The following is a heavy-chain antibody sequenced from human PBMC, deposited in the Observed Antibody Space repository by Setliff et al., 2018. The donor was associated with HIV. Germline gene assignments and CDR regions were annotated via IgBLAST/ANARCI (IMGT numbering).Heavy chain of an antibody. D-gene: IGHD3-9*01. Sequence: GGSLRLSCAASGFTFSNYPMTWVRQAPGKGLEWVSVLSGSGGSTYYADSVKSRFTISRDNSKNTLYLQMHSLRAEDTAVYYCAKGSSPLRYFDTNAYYYYYMDVWGRGTTVTVSS. CDR3: AKGSSPLRYFDTNAYYYYYMDV. J-gene: IGHJ6*03. CDR1: GFTFSNYP. V-gene: IGHV3-23*01. CDR2: LSGSGGST.